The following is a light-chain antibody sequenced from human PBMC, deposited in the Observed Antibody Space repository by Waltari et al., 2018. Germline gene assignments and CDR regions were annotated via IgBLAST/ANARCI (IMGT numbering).Light chain of an antibody. CDR3: QTGGHGTWV. J-gene: IGLJ3*02. CDR2: VNSDGSH. Sequence: QLVMTQSPSASASLGASVKLTCTLSSGHSRNIVAWHQQQPEKGPRFLMKVNSDGSHSKGDEIPDRFSGSSSGAERYLTISTVQSEDEAVYYCQTGGHGTWVFGGGTKLTVL. CDR1: SGHSRNI. V-gene: IGLV4-69*02.